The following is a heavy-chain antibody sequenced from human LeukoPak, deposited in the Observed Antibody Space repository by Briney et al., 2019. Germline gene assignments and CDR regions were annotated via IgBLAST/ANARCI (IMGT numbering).Heavy chain of an antibody. Sequence: PGRSLRLSCAASGFTFSSYGMHWVRQAPGKGLEWVAVIWYDGSNKYYADSVKGRFTISRDNSKNTLYLQMNSLRAEDTAVYYCARSYSSGWYYFDYWGQGTLVTVSS. J-gene: IGHJ4*02. D-gene: IGHD6-19*01. V-gene: IGHV3-33*01. CDR1: GFTFSSYG. CDR3: ARSYSSGWYYFDY. CDR2: IWYDGSNK.